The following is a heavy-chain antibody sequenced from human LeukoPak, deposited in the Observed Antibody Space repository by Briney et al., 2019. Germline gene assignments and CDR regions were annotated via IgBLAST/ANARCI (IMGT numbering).Heavy chain of an antibody. D-gene: IGHD3-22*01. CDR3: ASSYGSSAYYPFDY. J-gene: IGHJ4*02. Sequence: GGSLRLSCVASGFAFRNNAMSWVRQAPGKGLEWVSLISDSGGSTNYADSVKGRFTISRDNSKNTLYLQMNTLRAEDAAIYYCASSYGSSAYYPFDYWGQGTLVTVFS. CDR2: ISDSGGST. V-gene: IGHV3-23*01. CDR1: GFAFRNNA.